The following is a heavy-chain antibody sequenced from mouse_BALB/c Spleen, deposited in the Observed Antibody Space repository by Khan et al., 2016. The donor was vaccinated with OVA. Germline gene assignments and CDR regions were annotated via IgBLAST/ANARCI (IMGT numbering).Heavy chain of an antibody. Sequence: QVQLQQSGAELGKPGASVKISCKASGYTFTSYYLYWVKQRPGQGLEWIGGINPSNGVSHFNEKFKSKATLTVDKSSSTAYMQLNSLTSEDSAVYYGARSGYGNPFAYWGQGTLVTVST. J-gene: IGHJ3*01. V-gene: IGHV1S81*02. CDR3: ARSGYGNPFAY. CDR1: GYTFTSYY. CDR2: INPSNGVS. D-gene: IGHD2-1*01.